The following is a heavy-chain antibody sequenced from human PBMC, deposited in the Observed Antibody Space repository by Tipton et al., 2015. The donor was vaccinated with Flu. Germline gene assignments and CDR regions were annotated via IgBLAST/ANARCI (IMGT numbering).Heavy chain of an antibody. CDR1: GDSISSVSYF. J-gene: IGHJ5*02. Sequence: TLSLTCTVSGDSISSVSYFWNWIRQPAGKGLEWIGHIDSSGSTNNNASLKRRVTISVETSKNQFSLRLSSVTAADTAVYYCARHILFSGSYCFDPWGQGTLVTVSS. V-gene: IGHV4-61*09. D-gene: IGHD1-26*01. CDR3: ARHILFSGSYCFDP. CDR2: IDSSGST.